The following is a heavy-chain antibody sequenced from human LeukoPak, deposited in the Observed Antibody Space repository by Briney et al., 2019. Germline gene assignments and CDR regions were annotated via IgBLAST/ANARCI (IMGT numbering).Heavy chain of an antibody. V-gene: IGHV1-46*01. CDR3: ARGQSYSTKGLYVGTGYSSGWYES. D-gene: IGHD6-19*01. Sequence: GASVKVSCKASGYTFTSYYMHWVRQAPGQGLEWMGIINPSGGSTSYAQKFQGRVTMTRDTSTSTVYMELSSLRSEDTAVYYCARGQSYSTKGLYVGTGYSSGWYESWGQGTLVTVSS. J-gene: IGHJ4*02. CDR2: INPSGGST. CDR1: GYTFTSYY.